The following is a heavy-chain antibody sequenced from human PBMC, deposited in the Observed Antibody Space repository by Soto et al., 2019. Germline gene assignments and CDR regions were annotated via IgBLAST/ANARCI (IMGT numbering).Heavy chain of an antibody. V-gene: IGHV4-39*01. CDR3: ASSRERITIFGVVPFFFDY. CDR1: GDSVSSSYYY. CDR2: IFYSGST. D-gene: IGHD3-3*01. Sequence: PSETLSLTCTVSGDSVSSSYYYWGWIRQPPGKGLEWIGSIFYSGSTYYNPSLKSRVTISVDTSKNQFSLKLSSVTAADTAVYNCASSRERITIFGVVPFFFDYWGQGTLVTVSS. J-gene: IGHJ4*02.